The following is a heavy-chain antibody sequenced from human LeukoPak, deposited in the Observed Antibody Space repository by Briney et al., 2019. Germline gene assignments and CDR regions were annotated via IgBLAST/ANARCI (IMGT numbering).Heavy chain of an antibody. Sequence: SETLCLTCTVSGGSMSSYYWSWIRQPPGKGLEWIGYIYYSGSTKYNPSLKSRVTISVDTSKNQFSLKLSSVTAADTAVYYCARGARAGYNLEPFDYWGQGTLVSDSS. CDR2: IYYSGST. CDR1: GGSMSSYY. V-gene: IGHV4-59*08. D-gene: IGHD5-24*01. J-gene: IGHJ4*02. CDR3: ARGARAGYNLEPFDY.